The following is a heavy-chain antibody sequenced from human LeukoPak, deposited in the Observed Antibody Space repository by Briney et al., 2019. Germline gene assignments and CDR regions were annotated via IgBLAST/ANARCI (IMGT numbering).Heavy chain of an antibody. CDR3: ARDFWSGPGGLYYYYYYMDV. V-gene: IGHV4-34*01. CDR1: GGSFSGYY. CDR2: INHSGST. Sequence: SETLSLTCAVYGGSFSGYYWSWIRQPPGKGLEWIGEINHSGSTNYNPSLKSRVTISVDTSKNQFSLKLSSVTAADTAVYYCARDFWSGPGGLYYYYYYMDVWGKGTTVTVSS. D-gene: IGHD3-3*01. J-gene: IGHJ6*03.